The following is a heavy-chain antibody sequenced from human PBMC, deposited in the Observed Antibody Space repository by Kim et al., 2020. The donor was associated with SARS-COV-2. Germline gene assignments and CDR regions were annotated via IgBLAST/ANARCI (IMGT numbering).Heavy chain of an antibody. D-gene: IGHD6-19*01. Sequence: AQKFQGRVTITADESTSTAYMELSSVRSEDTAVYYCARTGIAVAGTYYYYGMDVWGQGTTVTVSS. V-gene: IGHV1-69*01. CDR3: ARTGIAVAGTYYYYGMDV. J-gene: IGHJ6*02.